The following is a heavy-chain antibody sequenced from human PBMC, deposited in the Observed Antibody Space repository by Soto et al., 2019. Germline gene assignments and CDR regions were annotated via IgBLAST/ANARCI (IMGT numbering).Heavy chain of an antibody. CDR2: IFYSGTT. Sequence: QVQLQESGPGLVRPSQTLSLTCTVSGDSISSADYYWSWIRQTPGKGLEWIGHIFYSGTTYYNPSLKSRLTISVDPSKNHFSLRLTSVTAADTAVYYCARDLWVEPELYYYGMDVWGQGTTVTVSS. V-gene: IGHV4-30-4*01. D-gene: IGHD1-1*01. J-gene: IGHJ6*02. CDR1: GDSISSADYY. CDR3: ARDLWVEPELYYYGMDV.